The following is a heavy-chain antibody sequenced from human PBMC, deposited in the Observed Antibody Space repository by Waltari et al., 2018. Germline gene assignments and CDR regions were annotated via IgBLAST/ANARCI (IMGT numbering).Heavy chain of an antibody. CDR1: GFTVSSTY. Sequence: DVELVESGGGLIQPGGSLCLSCAASGFTVSSTYMTWCRQAPGKGREWVSVIYSAGTTYYADSLKGRFTISRDNSKNTLYRQMNSLRGEDTAVYYCARGRLVGYYYYMDVWGKGTTVTVSS. V-gene: IGHV3-53*01. CDR3: ARGRLVGYYYYMDV. J-gene: IGHJ6*03. CDR2: IYSAGTT. D-gene: IGHD6-25*01.